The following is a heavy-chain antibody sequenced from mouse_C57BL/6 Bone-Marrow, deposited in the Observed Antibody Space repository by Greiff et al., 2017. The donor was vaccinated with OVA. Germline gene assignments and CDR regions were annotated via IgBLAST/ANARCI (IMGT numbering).Heavy chain of an antibody. D-gene: IGHD2-1*01. CDR1: GFNIKNTY. V-gene: IGHV14-3*01. J-gene: IGHJ1*03. Sequence: VQLQQSVAELVRPGASVKLSCTASGFNIKNTYMHWVKQRPEQGLEWIGRIDPANGNTKYAPKFQGKATITADTSSNTAYRQLSSLTSEDTAIYYCARSIYYGNYGTRYFDVWGTGTTVTVSS. CDR2: IDPANGNT. CDR3: ARSIYYGNYGTRYFDV.